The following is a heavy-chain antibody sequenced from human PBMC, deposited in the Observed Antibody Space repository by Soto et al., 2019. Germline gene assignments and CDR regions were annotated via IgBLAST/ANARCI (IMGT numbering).Heavy chain of an antibody. Sequence: QVQLQESGPGLVKPSETLSLTCTVSGGSISSYYWSWIRQPPGKGLEWIGYIYYSGSTNYNPSLKSRVTISVDTSKNQFALKRRSVTAADTAVYYCARGRIQLLYPFDYWGQGTLVTVSS. J-gene: IGHJ4*02. CDR3: ARGRIQLLYPFDY. V-gene: IGHV4-59*01. CDR2: IYYSGST. D-gene: IGHD5-18*01. CDR1: GGSISSYY.